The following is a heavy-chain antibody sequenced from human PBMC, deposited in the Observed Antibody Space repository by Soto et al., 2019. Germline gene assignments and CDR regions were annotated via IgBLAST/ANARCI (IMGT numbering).Heavy chain of an antibody. J-gene: IGHJ4*02. V-gene: IGHV4-39*07. Sequence: SETLSLTCTVSGGSISSSSYYWGWIRQPPGKGLEWIGSIFYSGSTYYNPSLKSRVTISVDTSKNQFSLKLSSVTAADTAVYYCARSKEGHCSGGSCYSGFDYWGQGTLVTVSS. D-gene: IGHD2-15*01. CDR1: GGSISSSSYY. CDR3: ARSKEGHCSGGSCYSGFDY. CDR2: IFYSGST.